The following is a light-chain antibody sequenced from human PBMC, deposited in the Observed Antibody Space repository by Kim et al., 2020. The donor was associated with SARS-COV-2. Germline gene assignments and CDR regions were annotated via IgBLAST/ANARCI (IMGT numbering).Light chain of an antibody. V-gene: IGKV1-27*01. CDR2: AGS. CDR1: KNISNN. J-gene: IGKJ1*01. CDR3: QKYDSAPWT. Sequence: VGDRGTIAGRTSKNISNNLDWVKLKPGKAPKLLIYAGSALQPGGPSRCSGSGSETDFTLTVTSLQPEDVATYYCQKYDSAPWTFGQGTKVDIK.